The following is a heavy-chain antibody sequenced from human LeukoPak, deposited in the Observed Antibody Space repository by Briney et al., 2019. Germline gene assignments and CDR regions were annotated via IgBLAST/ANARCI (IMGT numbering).Heavy chain of an antibody. CDR3: AKSSVVTPSGSFGY. CDR2: ISGSGTST. Sequence: GWSLKLSCVASGFSFNAYAMSWVRQAPGKGLEWVSGISGSGTSTYYADSVKGRFSISRDNSRDTVFLSMSSLSAEDTAVYYCAKSSVVTPSGSFGYWGQGTLVTVSS. CDR1: GFSFNAYA. D-gene: IGHD2-15*01. V-gene: IGHV3-23*01. J-gene: IGHJ4*02.